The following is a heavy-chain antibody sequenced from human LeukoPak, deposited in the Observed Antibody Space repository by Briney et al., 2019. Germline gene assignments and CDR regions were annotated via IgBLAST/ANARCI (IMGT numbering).Heavy chain of an antibody. V-gene: IGHV4-39*01. Sequence: PSETLSLTCTVSGGSISSSSYYWGWIRQPPGKGLEWIGSIYYSGSTYYNPSLKSRVTISVDTSKNQFSLKLSSVTAADTAVYYSARRLEMATIDYWGQGTLVTVSS. CDR1: GGSISSSSYY. D-gene: IGHD5-24*01. J-gene: IGHJ4*02. CDR2: IYYSGST. CDR3: ARRLEMATIDY.